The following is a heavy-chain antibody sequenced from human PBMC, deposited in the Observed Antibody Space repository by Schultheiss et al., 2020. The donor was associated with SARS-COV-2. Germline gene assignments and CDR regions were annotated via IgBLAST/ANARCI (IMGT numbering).Heavy chain of an antibody. CDR3: ARVKGGWYFDY. V-gene: IGHV4-30-4*01. CDR1: GGSISSGDYY. J-gene: IGHJ4*02. D-gene: IGHD6-19*01. CDR2: IYYSGST. Sequence: SETLSLTCTVSGGSISSGDYYWSWIRQPPGKGLEWIGYIYYSGSTYYNPSLKSRVTISVDTSKNQFSLKLSSVTAADTAVYYCARVKGGWYFDYWGQGTLVTVSS.